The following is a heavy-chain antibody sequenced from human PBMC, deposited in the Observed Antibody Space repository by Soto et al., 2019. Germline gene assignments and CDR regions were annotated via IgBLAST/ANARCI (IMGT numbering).Heavy chain of an antibody. D-gene: IGHD3-3*01. V-gene: IGHV1-2*02. CDR3: ARDRRFDDIGSYGIANDAFDL. Sequence: ASVNVSCKASGYTFTGYHMHWVRQAPGQGLEWMGWIIPNSGGRNYAQKFQGRVTMTRGTSISTAYMEVSRLRSDDTAVYYCARDRRFDDIGSYGIANDAFDLWGQGTMVTVSS. CDR1: GYTFTGYH. J-gene: IGHJ3*01. CDR2: IIPNSGGR.